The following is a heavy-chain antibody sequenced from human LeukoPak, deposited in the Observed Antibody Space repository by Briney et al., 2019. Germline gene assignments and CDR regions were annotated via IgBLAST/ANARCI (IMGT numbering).Heavy chain of an antibody. J-gene: IGHJ4*02. CDR1: GFTFSSYS. Sequence: PGGSLRLSCAASGFTFSSYSMNWVRQAPGRGLEWVSSISSSSSYIYYADSVKGRFTISRDSAKNSLYLQMNSLRAEDTAVYYCARSTGYCSSTSCYYPYYFDYWGQGTLVTVSS. CDR2: ISSSSSYI. D-gene: IGHD2-2*01. V-gene: IGHV3-21*01. CDR3: ARSTGYCSSTSCYYPYYFDY.